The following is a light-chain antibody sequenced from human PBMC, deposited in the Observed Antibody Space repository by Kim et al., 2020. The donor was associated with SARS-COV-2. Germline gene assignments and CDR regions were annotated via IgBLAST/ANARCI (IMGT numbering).Light chain of an antibody. CDR2: EVS. Sequence: GQSITIASPRTSRDVGSYNLVSWYQQHPGKAPKLMIYEVSKRPSGVSNRFSGSKSGNTASLTISGLQAEDEADYYCCSYAGSSTYVFGTGTKVTVL. V-gene: IGLV2-23*02. CDR3: CSYAGSSTYV. J-gene: IGLJ1*01. CDR1: SRDVGSYNL.